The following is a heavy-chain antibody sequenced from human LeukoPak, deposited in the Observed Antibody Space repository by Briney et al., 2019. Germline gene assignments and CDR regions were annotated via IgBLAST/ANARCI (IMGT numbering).Heavy chain of an antibody. CDR2: IIPLFGTV. V-gene: IGHV1-69*13. D-gene: IGHD4-11*01. CDR3: ARDRGTTGSFYFDY. Sequence: SVKVSCKASGGTFGTYGVSWVRLAPGQGLEWMGGIIPLFGTVNYAQTFQGRVTITADESTSTVYLEVSSLRSEDTAVYYCARDRGTTGSFYFDYWGQGTLVTVSS. CDR1: GGTFGTYG. J-gene: IGHJ4*02.